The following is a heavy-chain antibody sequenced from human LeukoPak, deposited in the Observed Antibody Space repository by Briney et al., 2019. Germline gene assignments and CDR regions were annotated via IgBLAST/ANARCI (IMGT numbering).Heavy chain of an antibody. CDR1: GGSFSGYY. J-gene: IGHJ5*02. V-gene: IGHV4-34*01. Sequence: SETLSLTCAVYGGSFSGYYWSWIRQPPGKGLEWIGEINHSGSTNYNPSLKSRVTISVDTSKNQFSLKMSSVTAADTAVYYCASWTTTNWFDPWGQGTLVTVSS. CDR2: INHSGST. CDR3: ASWTTTNWFDP. D-gene: IGHD3/OR15-3a*01.